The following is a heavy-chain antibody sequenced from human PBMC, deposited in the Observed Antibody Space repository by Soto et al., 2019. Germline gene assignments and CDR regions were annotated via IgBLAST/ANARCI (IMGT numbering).Heavy chain of an antibody. V-gene: IGHV4-30-4*01. CDR2: IYYSGST. D-gene: IGHD5-12*01. Sequence: QVQLQESGPGLVKPSQTLSLTCTVSGGSISSGDYYWSWIRQPPGKGLEWIGYIYYSGSTYYNPSLKSRVTISVDTSKNQFSLKLSSVTATDTAVYYCARDRVATIGGDYYGMDVWGQGTTVTVSS. J-gene: IGHJ6*02. CDR3: ARDRVATIGGDYYGMDV. CDR1: GGSISSGDYY.